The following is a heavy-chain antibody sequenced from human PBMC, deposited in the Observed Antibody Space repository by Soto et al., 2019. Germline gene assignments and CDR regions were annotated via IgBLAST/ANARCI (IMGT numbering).Heavy chain of an antibody. V-gene: IGHV4-61*03. Sequence: PSETLSLTCTVSGGSVNSGTDYWSWIRQPPGKGLEWIGYTSNSGSAKYNPSLKSRVTITTDTSTNHFSLKLTSVTAADTAVYFCAREQICNVVKCSNWFDPWGQGTLVTVSS. J-gene: IGHJ5*02. CDR1: GGSVNSGTDY. D-gene: IGHD2-8*01. CDR2: TSNSGSA. CDR3: AREQICNVVKCSNWFDP.